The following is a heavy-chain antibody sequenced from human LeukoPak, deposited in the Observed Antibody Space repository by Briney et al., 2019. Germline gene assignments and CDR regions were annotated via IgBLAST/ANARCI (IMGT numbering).Heavy chain of an antibody. CDR1: GFTFSSYA. D-gene: IGHD3-10*01. V-gene: IGHV3-23*01. CDR2: ISGSGGST. CDR3: AKADGSGSYRQDY. J-gene: IGHJ4*02. Sequence: GGSLRLSCAASGFTFSSYAMSWVRQAPGKGLEWVSAISGSGGSTYYADSVEGRFTISRDNSKNTLYLQMNSLRAEDTAVYYCAKADGSGSYRQDYWGQGTLVTVSS.